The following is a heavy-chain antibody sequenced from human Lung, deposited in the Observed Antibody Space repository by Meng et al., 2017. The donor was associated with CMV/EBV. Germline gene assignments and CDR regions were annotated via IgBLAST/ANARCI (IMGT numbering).Heavy chain of an antibody. CDR3: ARFTWIQADDYYYAMDV. Sequence: GEXXKISCQGSGFSFTGYWIGWVRQKSGKGLEWMGIIYPGDSDTRYSPSFRGQVTISADKSISTAYLQWSSLKASDTAMYYCARFTWIQADDYYYAMDVWGQGTXVTVAS. J-gene: IGHJ6*02. V-gene: IGHV5-51*01. CDR1: GFSFTGYW. CDR2: IYPGDSDT. D-gene: IGHD5-18*01.